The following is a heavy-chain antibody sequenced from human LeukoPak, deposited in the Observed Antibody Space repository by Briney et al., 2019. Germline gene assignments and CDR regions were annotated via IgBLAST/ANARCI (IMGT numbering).Heavy chain of an antibody. V-gene: IGHV1-46*01. Sequence: ASVKVSCKASGDTFTNYYMHWVRQAPGHGLEWMGIMNPSGDTTTYAEKFQGRVTMTRDTSTSTVYMELSSLRSEDTAVYYCARGGALRYFEWFSAYWGQGTLVTVSS. CDR1: GDTFTNYY. CDR3: ARGGALRYFEWFSAY. D-gene: IGHD3-9*01. J-gene: IGHJ4*02. CDR2: MNPSGDTT.